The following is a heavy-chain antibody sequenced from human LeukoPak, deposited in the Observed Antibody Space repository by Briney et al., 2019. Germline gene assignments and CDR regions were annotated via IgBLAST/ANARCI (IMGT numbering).Heavy chain of an antibody. CDR3: ARHAHSKTYYDSSHYFDY. V-gene: IGHV4-59*08. D-gene: IGHD3-22*01. Sequence: SETLSLTCTVSGDSISSYYWNWIRQPPGKGLEWIGYIYYSGSTNYNPSLKSRVTISVDTSKNQFSLKLGSVTAADTAVYYCARHAHSKTYYDSSHYFDYWGQGTLVTVSS. CDR1: GDSISSYY. CDR2: IYYSGST. J-gene: IGHJ4*02.